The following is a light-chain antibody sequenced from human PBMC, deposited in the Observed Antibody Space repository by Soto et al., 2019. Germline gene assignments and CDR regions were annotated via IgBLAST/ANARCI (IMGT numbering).Light chain of an antibody. J-gene: IGLJ1*01. Sequence: QSALTQPASMSGSPGQSITISCTGTSSDVGGYDYVSWYQQHAGKDPKLVIYEVSNRPSGVSNRFSGSKSGNTASLIISGLQAEDEADYYCSSYSSTSSRVFGTGTKLTVL. CDR3: SSYSSTSSRV. V-gene: IGLV2-14*01. CDR2: EVS. CDR1: SSDVGGYDY.